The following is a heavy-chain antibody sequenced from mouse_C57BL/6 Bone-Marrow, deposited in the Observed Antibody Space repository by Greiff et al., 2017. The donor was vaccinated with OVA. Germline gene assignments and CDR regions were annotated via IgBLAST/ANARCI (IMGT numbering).Heavy chain of an antibody. J-gene: IGHJ2*01. Sequence: QVQLQQPGAELVKPGASVKMSCKASGYTFTSYWITWVKQRPGQGLEWIGDIYPGSGSTNYTEKFKSKATLTVATSSSTAYMQLSSLTSEDSAVYYCASLITTVDYCGQGTTLTVAS. CDR2: IYPGSGST. D-gene: IGHD1-2*01. V-gene: IGHV1-55*01. CDR3: ASLITTVDY. CDR1: GYTFTSYW.